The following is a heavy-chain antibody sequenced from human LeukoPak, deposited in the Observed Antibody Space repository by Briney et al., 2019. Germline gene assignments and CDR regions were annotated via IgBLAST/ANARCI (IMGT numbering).Heavy chain of an antibody. J-gene: IGHJ4*02. CDR3: ARKGVGVLMLDY. CDR1: GYTFTRYY. D-gene: IGHD1-26*01. CDR2: INPSAGST. V-gene: IGHV1-46*01. Sequence: ASVKVSCKASGYTFTRYYLHWVRQAPGQGLEWMGIINPSAGSTSFAQNSQGRVTMTRDTSTSTVYMELSSLRSEDTAVYYCARKGVGVLMLDYWGQGTLVTVSS.